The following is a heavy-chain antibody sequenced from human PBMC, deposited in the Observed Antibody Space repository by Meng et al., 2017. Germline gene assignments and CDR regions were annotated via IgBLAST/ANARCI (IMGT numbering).Heavy chain of an antibody. CDR2: IWYDGSNK. J-gene: IGHJ1*01. CDR3: ARGPVGGDSSGYYFLQH. Sequence: GGSLRLSCAASGFTFSSYGMHWVRQAPGKGLEWVAVIWYDGSNKYYADSVKGRFTISRDNSKNTLYLQMNSLRAEDTAVYYCARGPVGGDSSGYYFLQHWGRGTLVTVSS. D-gene: IGHD3-22*01. V-gene: IGHV3-33*01. CDR1: GFTFSSYG.